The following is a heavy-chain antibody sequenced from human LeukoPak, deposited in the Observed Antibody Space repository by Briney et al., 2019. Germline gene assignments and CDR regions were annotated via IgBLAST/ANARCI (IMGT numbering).Heavy chain of an antibody. D-gene: IGHD3-22*01. CDR2: IYYSGST. V-gene: IGHV4-59*01. CDR1: GGSISSYY. CDR3: ARDFDYYDSSGYYRYFDY. Sequence: SETLSLTCTVSGGSISSYYWSWIRQPPGKGLEWIGYIYYSGSTNYNPSLKSRVTISVDTSKNQFSLKLSSVTAADTAVYYCARDFDYYDSSGYYRYFDYWGQGTLVTVSS. J-gene: IGHJ4*02.